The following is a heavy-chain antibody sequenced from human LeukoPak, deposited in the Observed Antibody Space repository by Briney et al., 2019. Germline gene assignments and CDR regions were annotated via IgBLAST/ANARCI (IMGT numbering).Heavy chain of an antibody. CDR1: GFTFSSYS. CDR3: ARDASYYYGSGSYLDY. V-gene: IGHV3-21*01. J-gene: IGHJ4*02. Sequence: GGSLRLSCAASGFTFSSYSMNWVRQAPGKGLEWVSSISSSSSYIYYADSVKGRFTISRDNAKNSLYLQMNSLRAEDTAVYYCARDASYYYGSGSYLDYWGQGTLGTVSS. D-gene: IGHD3-10*01. CDR2: ISSSSSYI.